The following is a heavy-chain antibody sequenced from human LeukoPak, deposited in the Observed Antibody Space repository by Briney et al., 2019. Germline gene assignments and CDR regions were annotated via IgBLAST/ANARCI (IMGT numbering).Heavy chain of an antibody. J-gene: IGHJ4*02. CDR2: IGPDNGNT. CDR3: ARDRSYYYDSSGYYWFDY. CDR1: GYTFTSNG. D-gene: IGHD3-22*01. Sequence: ASVKVSCKASGYTFTSNGISWVRQAPGQGLEWMGWIGPDNGNTNYAQKFQGRVTMTRDMSTSTVYMELSSLRSEDTAVYYCARDRSYYYDSSGYYWFDYWGQGTLVTVSS. V-gene: IGHV1-18*01.